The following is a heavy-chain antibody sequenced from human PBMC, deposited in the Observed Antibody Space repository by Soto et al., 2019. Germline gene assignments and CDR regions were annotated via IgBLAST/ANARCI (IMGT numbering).Heavy chain of an antibody. CDR3: AKDFVQGLVPGGHWFDP. CDR2: ISYDGSNK. J-gene: IGHJ5*02. D-gene: IGHD6-19*01. V-gene: IGHV3-30*18. CDR1: GFTFSSYG. Sequence: QVQLVESGGGVVQPGRSLRLSCAASGFTFSSYGMHWVRQAPGKGLEWVAVISYDGSNKYYADSVKGRFTISKDNSKHMLYLQMNSLRAEDTAVYYCAKDFVQGLVPGGHWFDPWGQGTLVTVSS.